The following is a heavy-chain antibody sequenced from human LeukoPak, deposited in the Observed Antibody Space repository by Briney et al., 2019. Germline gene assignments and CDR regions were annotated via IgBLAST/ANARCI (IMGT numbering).Heavy chain of an antibody. CDR3: AKHDSSGYWGGFDY. J-gene: IGHJ4*02. Sequence: GGSLRLSCAASGFTFSSYWMSWARQAPGKGLEWVSVISNSGGSTYYADSVKGRFTISRDNSKNTLYLQMNSLRAEDTAVYYCAKHDSSGYWGGFDYWGQGTLVTVSS. V-gene: IGHV3-23*01. CDR1: GFTFSSYW. CDR2: ISNSGGST. D-gene: IGHD3-22*01.